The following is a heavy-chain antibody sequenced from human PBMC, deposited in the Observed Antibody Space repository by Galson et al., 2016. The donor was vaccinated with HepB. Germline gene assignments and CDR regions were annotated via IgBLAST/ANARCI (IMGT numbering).Heavy chain of an antibody. CDR2: IFSFDAT. CDR3: EGFPDPLDI. CDR1: GFTVSGKY. V-gene: IGHV3-53*01. J-gene: IGHJ3*02. Sequence: SLRLSCAASGFTVSGKYMSWARLAPGEGLEWVSAIFSFDATFYRDSVKGRFTIFRDTSRNTLYLQMDNLRADDTAIYYCEGFPDPLDIWGLGTMVTVS.